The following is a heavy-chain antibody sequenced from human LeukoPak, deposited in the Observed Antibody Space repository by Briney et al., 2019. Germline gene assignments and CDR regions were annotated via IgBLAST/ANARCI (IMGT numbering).Heavy chain of an antibody. CDR1: GGSFSGYY. D-gene: IGHD2-2*01. Sequence: SETLSLTCAVYGGSFSGYYWSWIRQPPGKGLEWIGEINHSGSTNYNPSLKSRVTISVDTSKNQFSLKLSSVTAADTAVYYCARGRGWCSSTSCYFWGAWFDPWGQGTLVTVSS. J-gene: IGHJ5*02. V-gene: IGHV4-34*01. CDR2: INHSGST. CDR3: ARGRGWCSSTSCYFWGAWFDP.